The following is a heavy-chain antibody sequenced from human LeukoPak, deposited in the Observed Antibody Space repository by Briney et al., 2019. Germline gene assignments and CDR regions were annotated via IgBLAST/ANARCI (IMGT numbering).Heavy chain of an antibody. J-gene: IGHJ4*02. CDR1: GFTFSTYW. D-gene: IGHD4-17*01. CDR2: IKQDGSEK. CDR3: ARATTVTSPRPLAF. Sequence: GGSLRLSCSASGFTFSTYWMSWVRQAPGKGLEWVANIKQDGSEKYYVDSVKGRFTISRDNAKNSLYLQMNSLRAEDTALYYCARATTVTSPRPLAFWGQGTLVTASS. V-gene: IGHV3-7*03.